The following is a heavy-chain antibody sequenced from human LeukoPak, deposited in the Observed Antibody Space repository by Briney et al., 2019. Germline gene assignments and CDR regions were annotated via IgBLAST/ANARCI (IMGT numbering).Heavy chain of an antibody. J-gene: IGHJ4*02. CDR3: AKGDDYDILTGYSPSFDY. CDR2: ISGSGGST. V-gene: IGHV3-23*01. D-gene: IGHD3-9*01. CDR1: GFTFSSYA. Sequence: PGGSLRLSCAASGFTFSSYAMSWVRQAPGKGLEWVSAISGSGGSTYYADSVKGRFTISRDNSKNTLYLQMNSLRAEDTAVYYCAKGDDYDILTGYSPSFDYWGQGTLVTVSS.